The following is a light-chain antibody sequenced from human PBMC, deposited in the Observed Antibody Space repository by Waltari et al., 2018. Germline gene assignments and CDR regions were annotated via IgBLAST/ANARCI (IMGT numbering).Light chain of an antibody. Sequence: DIVMTQSPDSLAVSLGARATINCKFSQSVLYSSNNKNYLAWYQQKPGQPPKLLIYWASTRQSGVPDRFSGSGSGTDFTLTISSLQAEDVAVYYCQQYYSTPRSFGQGTKLEIK. V-gene: IGKV4-1*01. CDR3: QQYYSTPRS. CDR2: WAS. CDR1: QSVLYSSNNKNY. J-gene: IGKJ2*04.